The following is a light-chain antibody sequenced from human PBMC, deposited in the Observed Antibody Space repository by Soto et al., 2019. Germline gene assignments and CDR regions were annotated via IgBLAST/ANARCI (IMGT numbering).Light chain of an antibody. V-gene: IGLV2-23*02. CDR2: EVS. J-gene: IGLJ1*01. CDR1: SSDVGSYNL. Sequence: QSALTQPASVSGSPGQSITISCTGTSSDVGSYNLVSWYQQHPGKAPKLMIYEVSKRPSGVSNRFSGSKSGNTASLRISGLQAEDEADYYCCSYAGSSTPYVFGTGTKVTVL. CDR3: CSYAGSSTPYV.